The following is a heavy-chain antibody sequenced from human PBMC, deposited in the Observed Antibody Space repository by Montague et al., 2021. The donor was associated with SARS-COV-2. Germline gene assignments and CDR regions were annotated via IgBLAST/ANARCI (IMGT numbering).Heavy chain of an antibody. V-gene: IGHV4-34*01. D-gene: IGHD2-8*02. J-gene: IGHJ6*03. Sequence: SETLSLTCAVSGGSFSGFYWSWVHQLPGEGLEWIGEINRSGSIKYNPSLKSRVTILVDASKNQFSLKLTSVTAADTAVYYCGRGQEGVNMVPVVLGFYYYMDIWGKGTTVTVSS. CDR3: GRGQEGVNMVPVVLGFYYYMDI. CDR2: INRSGSI. CDR1: GGSFSGFY.